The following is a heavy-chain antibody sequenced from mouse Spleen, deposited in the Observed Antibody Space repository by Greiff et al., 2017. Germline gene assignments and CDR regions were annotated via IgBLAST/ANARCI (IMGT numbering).Heavy chain of an antibody. CDR2: ISSGGGNT. V-gene: IGHV5-9*04. J-gene: IGHJ1*01. CDR1: GFTFSSYT. CDR3: ARHGDYGTGYFDV. Sequence: EVHLVESGGGLVKPGGSLKLSCAASGFTFSSYTMSWVRQTPAKRLEWVATISSGGGNTYYPDSVKGRFTISRDNARNTLYLQMSSLRSEDTAMYYCARHGDYGTGYFDVWGAGTTVTVSS. D-gene: IGHD2-13*01.